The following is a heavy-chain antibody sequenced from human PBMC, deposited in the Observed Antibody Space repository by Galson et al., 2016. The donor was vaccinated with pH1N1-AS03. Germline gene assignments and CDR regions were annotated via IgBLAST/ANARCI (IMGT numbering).Heavy chain of an antibody. CDR3: VKDGVERAAAGFAHFDY. CDR2: ISGSGGHT. J-gene: IGHJ4*02. Sequence: SLRLSCAASGFTFSGYAMIWVRQAPGEGLEWVSTISGSGGHTYYAGPVSGRFTISRDYSKNALYLQMNSLGAEDTAVYYCVKDGVERAAAGFAHFDYWGQGTLVTVSS. V-gene: IGHV3-23*01. D-gene: IGHD6-13*01. CDR1: GFTFSGYA.